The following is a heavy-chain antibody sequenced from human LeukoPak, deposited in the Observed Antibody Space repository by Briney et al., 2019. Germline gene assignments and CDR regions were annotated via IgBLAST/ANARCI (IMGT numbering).Heavy chain of an antibody. CDR2: IYYSGST. J-gene: IGHJ3*02. CDR1: GGSISSYY. CDR3: ARSAVVSANAFDI. D-gene: IGHD3-22*01. V-gene: IGHV4-59*01. Sequence: SETLSLTCTVSGGSISSYYWSWIRQPPGKGLEWIGYIYYSGSTNYNPSLKSRVTISVDTSKNQFSLKLSSVTAADTAVYYCARSAVVSANAFDIWGQGTMVIVSS.